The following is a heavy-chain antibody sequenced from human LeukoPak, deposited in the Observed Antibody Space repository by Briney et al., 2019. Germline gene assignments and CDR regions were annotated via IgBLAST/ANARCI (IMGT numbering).Heavy chain of an antibody. CDR2: INPNSGGT. D-gene: IGHD3-22*01. V-gene: IGHV1-2*02. CDR1: GYTFTDYD. CDR3: ARASYYYDSSGYPGYYFDY. J-gene: IGHJ4*02. Sequence: ASVKVSCKASGYTFTDYDMHWVRQAPGQGLEWMGWINPNSGGTNYAQKFQGRVTMTRDTSISTAYMELSRLRSDDTAVYYCARASYYYDSSGYPGYYFDYWGQGTLVTVSS.